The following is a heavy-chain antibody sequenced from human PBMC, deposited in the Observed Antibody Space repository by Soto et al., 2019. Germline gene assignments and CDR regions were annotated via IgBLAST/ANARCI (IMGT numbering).Heavy chain of an antibody. CDR1: GFTFSDYY. J-gene: IGHJ2*01. Sequence: QVQLVESGGGLVKPGGSLRLSCAASGFTFSDYYMSWIRQAPGKGLEWVSYISSSSSYTNYADSVKGRFTISRDNAKNSLYLQMNSLRAEDTAVYYCARVIFCGIPNWYFDLWGRGTLVTVSS. CDR2: ISSSSSYT. V-gene: IGHV3-11*05. D-gene: IGHD1-20*01. CDR3: ARVIFCGIPNWYFDL.